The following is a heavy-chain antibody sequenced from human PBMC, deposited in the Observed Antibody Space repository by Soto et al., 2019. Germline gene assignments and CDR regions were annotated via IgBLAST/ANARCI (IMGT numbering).Heavy chain of an antibody. V-gene: IGHV3-48*02. D-gene: IGHD5-18*01. CDR3: ARDLGAFGYYFFDY. CDR1: GFTFSTYS. CDR2: ITSSSSAM. Sequence: EVQLVESGGGLVQPGGSLRLSCEASGFTFSTYSMNWVRQTPGKGLEWISYITSSSSAMYYADSVKGRFTISRDNAKNPPDLQMTTPTDDTTALYSGARDLGAFGYYFFDYWGRGALVTVSS. J-gene: IGHJ4*02.